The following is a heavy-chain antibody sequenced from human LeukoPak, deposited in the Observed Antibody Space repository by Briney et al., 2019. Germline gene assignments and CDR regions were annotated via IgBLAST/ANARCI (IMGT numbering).Heavy chain of an antibody. V-gene: IGHV3-15*01. D-gene: IGHD3-10*01. CDR2: IKRKTDGGTT. CDR1: GFIFSNAW. CDR3: TTAGSMVRGVIYWFDP. J-gene: IGHJ5*02. Sequence: GGSLRLSCVASGFIFSNAWMSWVRQAPGKGLEWVGRIKRKTDGGTTDCAAPVKGRFTISREDSKNTLYLQMNSLKTEDTAVYYCTTAGSMVRGVIYWFDPWGQGTLVTVSS.